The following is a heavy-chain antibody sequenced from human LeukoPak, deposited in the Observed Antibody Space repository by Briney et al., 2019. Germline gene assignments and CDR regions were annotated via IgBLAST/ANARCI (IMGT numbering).Heavy chain of an antibody. J-gene: IGHJ4*02. V-gene: IGHV4-34*01. Sequence: PSETLSLTCAAYGGSFSGYYWSWIRQPPGKGLEWIGEINHSGSTNYNPSLKSRVTISVDTSKNQFSLKLSSVTAADTAVYYCARGRRSNYYGSGSYKYWGQGTLVTVSS. CDR1: GGSFSGYY. CDR3: ARGRRSNYYGSGSYKY. CDR2: INHSGST. D-gene: IGHD3-10*01.